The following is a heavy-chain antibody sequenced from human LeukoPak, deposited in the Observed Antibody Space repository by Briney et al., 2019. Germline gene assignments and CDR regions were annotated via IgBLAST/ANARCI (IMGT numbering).Heavy chain of an antibody. V-gene: IGHV1-46*01. Sequence: ASVKVSCKASGYTFTSYYMHWVRQAPGQGLEWMGIINPSGGSTSYAQKFQGRVTMTRDTSTSTVYMELSSLRSEDTAVYYCARGRLGARLVGHWFDPWGQGTLVTVSS. CDR1: GYTFTSYY. J-gene: IGHJ5*02. D-gene: IGHD6-19*01. CDR2: INPSGGST. CDR3: ARGRLGARLVGHWFDP.